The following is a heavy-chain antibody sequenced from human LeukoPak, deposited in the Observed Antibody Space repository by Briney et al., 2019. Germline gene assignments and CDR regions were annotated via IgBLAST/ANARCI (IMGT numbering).Heavy chain of an antibody. V-gene: IGHV3-21*01. CDR1: GFTFSSYS. D-gene: IGHD3-16*02. Sequence: GGSLRLSCAASGFTFSSYSMNWVRQAPGKGLEWVSSISSSSSYIYYADSVKGRFTISRDNAKNSLYLQMNSLRAEDTAVYYCARGPYDYVWGSYRRTNWFDPWGQGTLVTVSS. J-gene: IGHJ5*02. CDR3: ARGPYDYVWGSYRRTNWFDP. CDR2: ISSSSSYI.